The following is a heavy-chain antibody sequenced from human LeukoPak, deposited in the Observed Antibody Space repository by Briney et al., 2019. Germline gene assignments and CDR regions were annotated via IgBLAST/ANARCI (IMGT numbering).Heavy chain of an antibody. CDR1: GFTFSIYA. Sequence: GGSLRLSCAASGFTFSIYAMSWVRQAPGKGLEWVSGISASGGSTYYADSVKGRFTISRDNSKNTLYPQMNSLRAEDTAIYYCAKGIVPAAISNFDYWGQGTLVTVSS. CDR3: AKGIVPAAISNFDY. V-gene: IGHV3-23*01. CDR2: ISASGGST. D-gene: IGHD2-2*01. J-gene: IGHJ4*02.